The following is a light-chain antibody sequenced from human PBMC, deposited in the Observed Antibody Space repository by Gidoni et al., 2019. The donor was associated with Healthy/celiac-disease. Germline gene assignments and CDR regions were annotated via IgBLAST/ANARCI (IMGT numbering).Light chain of an antibody. CDR1: QSVLYSSNNKNY. CDR3: QQYYSTPRT. Sequence: ERATINCKSSQSVLYSSNNKNYLAWYQQKPGQPPKLLIYWASTRESGVPDRFSGSGSGTDFTLTISSLQAEDVAVYYCQQYYSTPRTFGQGTKVEIK. J-gene: IGKJ1*01. V-gene: IGKV4-1*01. CDR2: WAS.